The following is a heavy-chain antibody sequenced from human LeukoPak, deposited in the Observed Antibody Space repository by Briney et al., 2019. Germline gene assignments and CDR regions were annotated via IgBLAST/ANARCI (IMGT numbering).Heavy chain of an antibody. V-gene: IGHV3-66*04. Sequence: PGGSLRLSCAASGFTVSSNYISWVRQAPGKGLEWVSVIYSGGSTYYADSVKGRFTISRDNSKNTLYLQMNSLRAEDTAVYYCARRGAYYYGSGSYQAGNFDYWGQGTLVTVSS. D-gene: IGHD3-10*01. CDR2: IYSGGST. J-gene: IGHJ4*02. CDR1: GFTVSSNY. CDR3: ARRGAYYYGSGSYQAGNFDY.